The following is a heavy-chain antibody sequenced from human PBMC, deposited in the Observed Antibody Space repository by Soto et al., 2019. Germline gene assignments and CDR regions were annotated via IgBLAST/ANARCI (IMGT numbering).Heavy chain of an antibody. CDR2: ISGRGGGT. CDR3: ATGPRGLPRYLDAFDI. V-gene: IGHV3-23*01. CDR1: GFTFSKYD. J-gene: IGHJ3*02. Sequence: EVQLMESGGGMVQPGGSLRLSCAASGFTFSKYDMSWLRQAPGKGLEWVSFISGRGGGTDYADSVRGRFTISRDNSMNTLYRQMNSLRAEDTAVYYCATGPRGLPRYLDAFDIWGQGTVVTVSS. D-gene: IGHD5-12*01.